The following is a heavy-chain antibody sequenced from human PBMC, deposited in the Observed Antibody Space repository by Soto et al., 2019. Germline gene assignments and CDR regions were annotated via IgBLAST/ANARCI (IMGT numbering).Heavy chain of an antibody. CDR3: ARDTAFISSGLFNP. J-gene: IGHJ5*02. Sequence: GALRLSCAASGFTFSDYYMSWIRQAPGKGLEWISHISDSATTMYYADSVKGRFTISRDNARKSLFLHMNSLRAEDTAVYYCARDTAFISSGLFNPWGQGTLVTVSS. D-gene: IGHD3-22*01. CDR1: GFTFSDYY. CDR2: ISDSATTM. V-gene: IGHV3-11*01.